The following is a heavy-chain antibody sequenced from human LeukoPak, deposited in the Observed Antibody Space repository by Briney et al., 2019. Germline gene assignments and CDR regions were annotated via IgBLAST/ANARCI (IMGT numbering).Heavy chain of an antibody. V-gene: IGHV3-30*18. CDR3: AKSPYSSGWVPSYFDY. CDR1: GFTFSSYG. J-gene: IGHJ4*02. D-gene: IGHD6-19*01. Sequence: PGGSLRLSCAASGFTFSSYGMHWVRQAPGKGVEWVALISFDGSNKYSADSVKGRFTISRDNSKNTLYLQMNSLRAEDTAVYYCAKSPYSSGWVPSYFDYWGQGTLVTVSS. CDR2: ISFDGSNK.